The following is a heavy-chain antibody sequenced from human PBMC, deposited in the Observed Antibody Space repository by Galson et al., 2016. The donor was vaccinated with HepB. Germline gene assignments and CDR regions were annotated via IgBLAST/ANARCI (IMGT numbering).Heavy chain of an antibody. CDR2: FDPGDEAT. D-gene: IGHD2-8*02. V-gene: IGHV1-24*01. Sequence: SVKVSCKVSGYNFNEVAVHWVRQAPGKGLEWMGGFDPGDEATIYSEKFRDRVSMTEDTSMNTVYMELRSLRSEDTAVYYCCARSGRFNKGRGGRYWYYFEYWGQGTLVAVSS. J-gene: IGHJ4*02. CDR1: GYNFNEVA. CDR3: CARSGRFNKGRGGRYWYYFEY.